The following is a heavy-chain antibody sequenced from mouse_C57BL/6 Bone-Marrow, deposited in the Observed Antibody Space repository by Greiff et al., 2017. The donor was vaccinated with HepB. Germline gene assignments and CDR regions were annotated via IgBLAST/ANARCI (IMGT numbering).Heavy chain of an antibody. CDR2: IWSGGST. Sequence: VQLQQSGPGLVQPSQSLSLTCTVSGFSFTSYGVHWVRQSPGKGLEWLGVIWSGGSTDYNAAFISRLSISKDNSKSQVFIKMSSLQADDTAIYYCARNPPSNWAFAYWGQGTLLTVSA. CDR1: GFSFTSYG. CDR3: ARNPPSNWAFAY. J-gene: IGHJ3*01. V-gene: IGHV2-2*01. D-gene: IGHD4-1*01.